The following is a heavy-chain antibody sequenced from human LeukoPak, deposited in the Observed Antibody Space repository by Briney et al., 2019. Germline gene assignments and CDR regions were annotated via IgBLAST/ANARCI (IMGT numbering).Heavy chain of an antibody. Sequence: PGGALRLSCAASGFTVITNCMTWLRQAPGKGLEWVSTIYSGGTTYYADSVMGRFTISRHNSRNTLYLQMNSLRAEDTAVYYCARVDTVMAYYFDLWGQGTLVTVSS. V-gene: IGHV3-53*04. CDR1: GFTVITNC. CDR3: ARVDTVMAYYFDL. J-gene: IGHJ4*02. D-gene: IGHD5-18*01. CDR2: IYSGGTT.